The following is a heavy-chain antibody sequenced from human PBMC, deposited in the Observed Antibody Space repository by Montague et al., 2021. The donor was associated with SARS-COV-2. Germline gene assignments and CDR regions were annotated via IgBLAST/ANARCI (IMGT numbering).Heavy chain of an antibody. Sequence: TLSLTCTVSGGSISSGSYYWTWIRQPAGKGLEWIGRIYTSGSANYNASLKSRVTISLDTSKNQFSLKLSSVTAADTAVYYCARDRERYDASDYSGVYYYYGMDVWGQGTTVTGSS. V-gene: IGHV4-61*02. D-gene: IGHD3-22*01. J-gene: IGHJ6*02. CDR2: IYTSGSA. CDR1: GGSISSGSYY. CDR3: ARDRERYDASDYSGVYYYYGMDV.